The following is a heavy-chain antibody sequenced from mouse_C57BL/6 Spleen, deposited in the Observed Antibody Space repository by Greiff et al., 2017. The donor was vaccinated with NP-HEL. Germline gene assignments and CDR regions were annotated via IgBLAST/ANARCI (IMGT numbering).Heavy chain of an antibody. V-gene: IGHV5-6*01. CDR1: GFTFSSYG. D-gene: IGHD2-1*01. CDR3: AKDYGNYGGGAMDY. CDR2: ISSGGSYT. J-gene: IGHJ4*01. Sequence: EVKLVESGGDLVKPGGSLKLSCAASGFTFSSYGMSWVRQTPDKRLEWVATISSGGSYTYYPDSVKGRFTISRDNAKNTLYLQMSSLKSEDTAMYYCAKDYGNYGGGAMDYWGQGTSVTVSS.